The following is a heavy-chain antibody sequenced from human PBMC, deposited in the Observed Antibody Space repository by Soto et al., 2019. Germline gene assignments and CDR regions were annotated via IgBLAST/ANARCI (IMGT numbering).Heavy chain of an antibody. CDR2: ISSSSSYI. CDR1: GFTFSSYS. V-gene: IGHV3-21*01. D-gene: IGHD6-6*01. Sequence: GGSLRLSCAASGFTFSSYSMNWVRQAPGKGLEWVSSISSSSSYIYYADSVKGRFTISRDNAKNSLYLQMNSLRAEDTAVYYCARDQHSKVAARAPIDYWGQGTLVTVSS. CDR3: ARDQHSKVAARAPIDY. J-gene: IGHJ4*02.